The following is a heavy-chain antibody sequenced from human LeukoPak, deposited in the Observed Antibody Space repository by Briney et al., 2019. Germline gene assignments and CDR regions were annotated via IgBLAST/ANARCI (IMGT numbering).Heavy chain of an antibody. CDR1: SFTFSSYS. V-gene: IGHV3-21*01. CDR3: ARDFVVVTDAFDI. J-gene: IGHJ3*02. Sequence: PGGSVTCTCSASSFTFSSYSRKWVPKAPGQEWEGVSNISSSSSYIYYDDSVKGRFTISRDNAKNSLYLKMNSLRAEDTAVYYCARDFVVVTDAFDIWGQGTMVTVSS. CDR2: ISSSSSYI. D-gene: IGHD2-21*02.